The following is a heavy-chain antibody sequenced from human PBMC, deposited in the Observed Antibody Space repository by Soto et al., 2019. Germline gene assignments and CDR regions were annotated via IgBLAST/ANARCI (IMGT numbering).Heavy chain of an antibody. CDR2: INHSGST. D-gene: IGHD6-19*01. V-gene: IGHV4-34*01. CDR3: ARAVAGIGWFDP. Sequence: PXETLSLKFAVYGGSFSGYYWGWIRQPPGKGLEWIGEINHSGSTNYNPSLKSRVTISLDTSKNQFSLKLSSVTAADTAVYYCARAVAGIGWFDPWGQGTLVTVSS. CDR1: GGSFSGYY. J-gene: IGHJ5*02.